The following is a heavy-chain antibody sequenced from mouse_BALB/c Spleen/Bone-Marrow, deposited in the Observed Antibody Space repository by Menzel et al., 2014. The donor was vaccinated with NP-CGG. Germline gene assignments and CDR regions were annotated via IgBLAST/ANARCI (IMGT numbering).Heavy chain of an antibody. V-gene: IGHV14-3*02. D-gene: IGHD2-4*01. CDR3: ARFPYDYGGGDY. CDR1: GFNIKDTY. Sequence: CGAELVKPGASVKLSCTASGFNIKDTYMHWVKQRPERGLEWIGRIDPANGNTKYDPKFQGKATITADTSSNTAYLQLSSLTSEDTAVYYCARFPYDYGGGDYWGQGTTLTVSS. J-gene: IGHJ2*01. CDR2: IDPANGNT.